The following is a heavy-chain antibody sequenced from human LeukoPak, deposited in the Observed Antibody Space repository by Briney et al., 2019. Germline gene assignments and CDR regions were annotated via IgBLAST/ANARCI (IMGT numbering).Heavy chain of an antibody. V-gene: IGHV3-30-3*01. Sequence: PGGSLRLSCAASGFTFSSYAMHWVRQAPGKGLEWVAVISYDGSNKYYADSVKGRFTISRDNSKNTLYLQMNSLRAEDTAMYYCARDPIQGAPDYFDFWGQGTLVTVSS. CDR3: ARDPIQGAPDYFDF. CDR1: GFTFSSYA. D-gene: IGHD1-14*01. CDR2: ISYDGSNK. J-gene: IGHJ4*02.